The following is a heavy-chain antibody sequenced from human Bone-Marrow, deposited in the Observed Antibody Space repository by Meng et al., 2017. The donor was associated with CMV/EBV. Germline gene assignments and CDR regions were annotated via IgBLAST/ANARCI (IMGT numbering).Heavy chain of an antibody. D-gene: IGHD3-10*01. J-gene: IGHJ6*02. CDR2: ISSSSSYI. V-gene: IGHV3-21*01. CDR1: GFTFSSYS. Sequence: GKSLKISCAASGFTFSSYSMNWVRQAPGKGLEWVSSISSSSSYIYYADSVKGRFTISRDNAKNSLYLQMNSLRAEDTAVYYCAAPSPDAILWFGESQPGMDVWGQGTTVTVSS. CDR3: AAPSPDAILWFGESQPGMDV.